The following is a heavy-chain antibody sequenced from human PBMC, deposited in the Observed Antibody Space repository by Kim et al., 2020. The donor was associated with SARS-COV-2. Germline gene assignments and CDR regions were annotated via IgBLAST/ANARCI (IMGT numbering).Heavy chain of an antibody. V-gene: IGHV3-11*04. CDR3: ASRITMVRGSHYGMDV. J-gene: IGHJ6*02. Sequence: GGSLRLSCAASGFTFSDYYMSWIRKAPGKGLEWGSYISSSGSTIYYADSVKGRFTISRDNAKNSLYLQMNSLRAEDTAVYYCASRITMVRGSHYGMDVWGQGTTVTVSS. D-gene: IGHD3-10*01. CDR2: ISSSGSTI. CDR1: GFTFSDYY.